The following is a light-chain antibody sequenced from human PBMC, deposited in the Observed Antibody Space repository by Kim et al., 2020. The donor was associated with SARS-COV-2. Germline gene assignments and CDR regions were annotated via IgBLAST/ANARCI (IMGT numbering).Light chain of an antibody. CDR2: AAS. CDR1: QSISSY. J-gene: IGKJ1*01. Sequence: DIQMTQSPFSLSASVGDRITITCRASQSISSYLNWYQQKPGKAPNLLIYAASSLESGVPSRFSGSGSGTDFTLTISSLQAEDFATYFCQQSYSTPQTFGQGTKVDIK. V-gene: IGKV1-39*01. CDR3: QQSYSTPQT.